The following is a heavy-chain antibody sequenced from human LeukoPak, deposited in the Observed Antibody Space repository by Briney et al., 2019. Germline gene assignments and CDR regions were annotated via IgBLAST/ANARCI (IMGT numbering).Heavy chain of an antibody. J-gene: IGHJ2*01. CDR2: ISSSGSGGNT. Sequence: GGSLRLSCAAYGVTLSSYAMSWARQAPGKGLEWVSGISSSGSGGNTYYADSVKGRFTISRDSSKNTLFLHMNTLRAEDTAIYYCAKDRTEGASYWYFDLWGRGTLVTVSS. CDR1: GVTLSSYA. V-gene: IGHV3-23*01. CDR3: AKDRTEGASYWYFDL. D-gene: IGHD1-26*01.